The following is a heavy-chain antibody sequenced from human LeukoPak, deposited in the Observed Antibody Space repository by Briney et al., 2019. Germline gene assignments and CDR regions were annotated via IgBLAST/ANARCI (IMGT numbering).Heavy chain of an antibody. CDR1: GGSISDYY. V-gene: IGHV4-59*01. D-gene: IGHD3-10*01. Sequence: SETLSLTCTVSGGSISDYYWSWIRQPPGKGLEWIGYVYYSGKTDYNPSLKSRVTISVDTSKNQFSLKLSSVTAADTAVYYCARGGYYGSGSSSDDAFDIWGQGTMVTVSS. J-gene: IGHJ3*02. CDR3: ARGGYYGSGSSSDDAFDI. CDR2: VYYSGKT.